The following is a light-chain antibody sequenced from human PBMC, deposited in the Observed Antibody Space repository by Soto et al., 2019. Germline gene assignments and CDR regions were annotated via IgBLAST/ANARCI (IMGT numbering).Light chain of an antibody. V-gene: IGKV3-11*01. CDR2: DAS. Sequence: EIVLTHSPATLSLSPGDRATLSRRASQSVGSYLGWYQQRPGQAPRLLIYDASNRATGIPARFSGSGSGTDFTLTISSLEPEDFAVYYCQQRSDWPSTFGGGTKVDIK. J-gene: IGKJ4*01. CDR3: QQRSDWPST. CDR1: QSVGSY.